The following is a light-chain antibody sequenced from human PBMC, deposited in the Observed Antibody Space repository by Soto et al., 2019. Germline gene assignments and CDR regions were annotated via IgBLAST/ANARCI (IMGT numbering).Light chain of an antibody. CDR1: SSNVAINP. Sequence: QSVLTQPPSVSGTPGQRVTISCSGSSSNVAINPVNWYQHLPGAAPTLLIYETDRRSSGVPDRFSASKSGTSASLAISGLTSEDEADYYCEAWDETLDGLYVFGTGTKVTVL. V-gene: IGLV1-44*01. CDR2: ETD. CDR3: EAWDETLDGLYV. J-gene: IGLJ1*01.